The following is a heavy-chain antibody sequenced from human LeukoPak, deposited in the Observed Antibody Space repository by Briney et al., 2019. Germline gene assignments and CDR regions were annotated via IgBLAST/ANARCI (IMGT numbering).Heavy chain of an antibody. Sequence: GGSLRLSCAASGFTFSTYAMTWVRQSPGKGLEWVSGISGSGGSTYYADSVKGRFTISRDNSKNTLYLQMNSLRAKDTAVYYCAKDRPPDWWGQGTLVTVSS. CDR1: GFTFSTYA. V-gene: IGHV3-23*01. J-gene: IGHJ4*02. CDR2: ISGSGGST. CDR3: AKDRPPDW.